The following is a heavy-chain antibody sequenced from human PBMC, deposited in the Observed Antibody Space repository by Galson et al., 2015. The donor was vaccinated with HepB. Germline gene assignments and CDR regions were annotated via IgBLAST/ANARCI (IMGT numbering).Heavy chain of an antibody. CDR3: ARGADILTGYTYYFDY. V-gene: IGHV1-8*01. Sequence: SVKVSCKASGYTFTSYDINWVRQATGQGLEWMGWMNPNSGNTGYAQKFQGRVTMTRNTSISTAYMELSSLRSEDTAVYYCARGADILTGYTYYFDYWGQGTLVTVSS. D-gene: IGHD3-9*01. CDR1: GYTFTSYD. CDR2: MNPNSGNT. J-gene: IGHJ4*02.